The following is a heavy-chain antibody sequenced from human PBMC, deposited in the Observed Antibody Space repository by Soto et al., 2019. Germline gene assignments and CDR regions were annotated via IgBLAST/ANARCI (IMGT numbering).Heavy chain of an antibody. CDR2: IIPIFGTA. Sequence: ASVKVSCKASGGTFGSYAISWVRQAPGQGLEWMGGIIPIFGTANYAQKFQGRVTITADESTSTAYMELSSLRSEDTAVYYCARGVQQLASFDYWGQGTLVTVSS. D-gene: IGHD6-13*01. J-gene: IGHJ4*02. CDR1: GGTFGSYA. V-gene: IGHV1-69*13. CDR3: ARGVQQLASFDY.